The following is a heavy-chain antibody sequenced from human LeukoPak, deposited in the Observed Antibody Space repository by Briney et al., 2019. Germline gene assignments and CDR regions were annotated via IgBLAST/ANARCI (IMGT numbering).Heavy chain of an antibody. Sequence: SETLSLTCAVYGGSFSGYYWSWIRQPPGKGLEWIGEINHSGSTNYNPSLKSRVTISVDTSKNQFSLKLSSVTAADTAVYYCARGAPITMVRGYHNFDYWGQGTLVTVSS. CDR3: ARGAPITMVRGYHNFDY. CDR2: INHSGST. J-gene: IGHJ4*02. V-gene: IGHV4-34*01. D-gene: IGHD3-10*01. CDR1: GGSFSGYY.